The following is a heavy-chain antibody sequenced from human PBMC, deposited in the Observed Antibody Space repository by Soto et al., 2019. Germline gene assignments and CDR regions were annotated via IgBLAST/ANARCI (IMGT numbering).Heavy chain of an antibody. V-gene: IGHV3-23*01. CDR3: AKKLRYYYDSTNYYGTDV. CDR1: GFTFSSYA. Sequence: PGGSLRLSCAASGFTFSSYAMSWVRQAPGKGLEWVSAISGSGGSTYYADSVKGRFTISRDNSKNTLYLQMNSLRAEDTAVYYCAKKLRYYYDSTNYYGTDVWGQGTTVTVSS. CDR2: ISGSGGST. D-gene: IGHD3-22*01. J-gene: IGHJ6*02.